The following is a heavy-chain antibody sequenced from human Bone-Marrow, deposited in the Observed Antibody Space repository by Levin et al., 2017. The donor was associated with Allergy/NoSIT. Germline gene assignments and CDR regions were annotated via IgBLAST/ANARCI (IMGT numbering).Heavy chain of an antibody. D-gene: IGHD3-10*01. CDR1: GGSISSSSYY. CDR2: IYYSGST. CDR3: ARLDYYGSGSYYDAFDI. Sequence: PSETLSLTCTVSGGSISSSSYYWGWIRQPPGKGLEWIGSIYYSGSTYYNPSLKSRVTISVDTSKNQFSLKLSSVTAADTAVYYCARLDYYGSGSYYDAFDIWGQGTMVTVSS. J-gene: IGHJ3*02. V-gene: IGHV4-39*01.